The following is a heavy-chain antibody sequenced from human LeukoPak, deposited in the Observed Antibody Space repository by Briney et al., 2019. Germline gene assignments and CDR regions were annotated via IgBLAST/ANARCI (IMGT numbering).Heavy chain of an antibody. J-gene: IGHJ6*02. Sequence: SETLSLTCAVSGGSLGGYYWYWIRQPPGKGLEWIGEINHGESTNYNPSLKSRATLSVDTSKNQFSLKLTSVTAADTAVYYCARGRTYYYDTSGYYPSIYYGMDVWGQGTTVIVSS. CDR2: INHGEST. CDR1: GGSLGGYY. CDR3: ARGRTYYYDTSGYYPSIYYGMDV. V-gene: IGHV4-34*01. D-gene: IGHD3-22*01.